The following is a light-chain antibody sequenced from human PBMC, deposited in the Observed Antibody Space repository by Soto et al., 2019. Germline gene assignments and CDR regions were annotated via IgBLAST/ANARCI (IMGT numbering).Light chain of an antibody. CDR1: QSVSSSY. CDR2: GAS. CDR3: QQYSSSPWT. V-gene: IGKV3-20*01. Sequence: EIVLTQSPGTLPLSPGERATLSCRASQSVSSSYLAWYQQKPGQAPRLLIYGASSRATGIPDRFSGSGSGTDFTLTISRLEPEDFAVYYCQQYSSSPWTFGQGTQVEIK. J-gene: IGKJ1*01.